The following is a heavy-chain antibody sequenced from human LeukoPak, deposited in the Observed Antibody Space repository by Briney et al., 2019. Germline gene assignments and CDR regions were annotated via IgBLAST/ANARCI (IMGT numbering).Heavy chain of an antibody. D-gene: IGHD6-13*01. CDR1: GYTFTGYY. CDR3: ALRQQLVPGFDI. V-gene: IGHV1-2*02. Sequence: ASVKVSCKASGYTFTGYYMHWVRQAPGQGLEWMGWINPNSGGTNYAQKFQGRVTMTRDTSISTAYMELSRLRSDDTAVYYCALRQQLVPGFDIWGQGTMVTVSS. CDR2: INPNSGGT. J-gene: IGHJ3*02.